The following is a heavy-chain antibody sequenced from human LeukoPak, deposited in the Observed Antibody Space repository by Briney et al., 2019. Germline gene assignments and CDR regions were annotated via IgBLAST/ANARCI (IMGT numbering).Heavy chain of an antibody. CDR2: MNPNSGNT. CDR3: AREAPTGYSSSWYYYYYMDV. Sequence: ASVKVSCKASGYTFTSFDINWVRQATGQGLEWMGWMNPNSGNTGYAQKFQGRVTMTRNTSISTAYMELSSLRSEDTAVYYCAREAPTGYSSSWYYYYYMDVWGKGTTVTVSS. J-gene: IGHJ6*03. V-gene: IGHV1-8*01. D-gene: IGHD6-13*01. CDR1: GYTFTSFD.